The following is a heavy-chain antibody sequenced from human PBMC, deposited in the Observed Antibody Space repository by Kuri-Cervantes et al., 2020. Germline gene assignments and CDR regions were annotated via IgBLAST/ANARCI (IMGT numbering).Heavy chain of an antibody. J-gene: IGHJ1*01. CDR2: IRYDGSAK. Sequence: GESLKISCAASGFTFSTYGMHWVRQAPGKGLEWVSFIRYDGSAKFSADSVKGRFTISRDNSKNTLYLQMNSLRAEDTAVYYCARGGYCSSTSCYEGYFQHWGQGTLVTVSS. V-gene: IGHV3-30*02. D-gene: IGHD2-2*01. CDR1: GFTFSTYG. CDR3: ARGGYCSSTSCYEGYFQH.